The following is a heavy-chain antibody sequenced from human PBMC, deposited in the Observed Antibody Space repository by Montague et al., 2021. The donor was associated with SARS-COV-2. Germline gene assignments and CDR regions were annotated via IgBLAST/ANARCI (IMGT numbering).Heavy chain of an antibody. J-gene: IGHJ6*02. CDR2: XYWXDDK. V-gene: IGHV2-5*02. Sequence: PALVKPTQTLTLTCTFSGFSLSTSGVCVGWIRQPPGKALEWLALXYWXDDKRYSPSLKSRLTITKDTSKNQVVLTMTNMDPVDTATYYCAHSNAAIEAESSYYYYYYGMDVWGQGTTVTVSS. CDR1: GFSLSTSGVC. CDR3: AHSNAAIEAESSYYYYYYGMDV. D-gene: IGHD6-25*01.